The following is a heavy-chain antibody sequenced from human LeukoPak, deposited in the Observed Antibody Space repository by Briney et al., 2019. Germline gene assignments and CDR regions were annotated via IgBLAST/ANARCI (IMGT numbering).Heavy chain of an antibody. CDR1: GFTFSRYW. V-gene: IGHV3-74*01. Sequence: GGSLRLSCAASGFTFSRYWMHWVRQAPGKGLVWVSRMNSDGSSTRYADSVKGRFTISRDNAKNSLYLQMNSLRAEDTAVYYCARDLSYSSGLHDYWGQGTLVTVSS. D-gene: IGHD6-19*01. J-gene: IGHJ4*02. CDR2: MNSDGSST. CDR3: ARDLSYSSGLHDY.